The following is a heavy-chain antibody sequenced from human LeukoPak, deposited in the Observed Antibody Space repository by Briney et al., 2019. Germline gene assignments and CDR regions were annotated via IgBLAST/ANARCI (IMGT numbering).Heavy chain of an antibody. CDR1: GFTFSDYY. Sequence: KPGGSLRLSCAASGFTFSDYYMNWIRQAPGKGLEWVSYISDSGSTKYYADSVKGRFTISRDNAKNSLYLQMDSLRVEDTAIYYXXXXXAVVVVTATTDYWGQGTLVTVSS. V-gene: IGHV3-11*01. D-gene: IGHD2-21*02. J-gene: IGHJ4*02. CDR3: XXXXAVVVVTATTDY. CDR2: ISDSGSTK.